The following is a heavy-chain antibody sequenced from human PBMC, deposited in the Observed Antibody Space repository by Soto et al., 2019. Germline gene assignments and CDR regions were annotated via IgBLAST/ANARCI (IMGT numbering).Heavy chain of an antibody. CDR3: AKGMGISVPVDY. D-gene: IGHD6-19*01. V-gene: IGHV1-2*02. Sequence: QVQLVQSGTEVKKPGASVKVSCKASGYTFNDWYMNWLRQAPGQGLEWMGWINPHSGDTNYAPKFQGRVTMTTDTSINSAYMELRRLSSDDTAVYYCAKGMGISVPVDYWGQGTLVIVSS. CDR1: GYTFNDWY. CDR2: INPHSGDT. J-gene: IGHJ4*02.